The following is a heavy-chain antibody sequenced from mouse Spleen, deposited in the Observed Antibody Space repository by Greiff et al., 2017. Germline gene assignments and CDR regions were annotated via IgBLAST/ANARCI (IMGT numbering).Heavy chain of an antibody. CDR1: GYTFTSYW. CDR3: ARLYDGYLYAMDY. CDR2: IYPGSGST. D-gene: IGHD2-3*01. Sequence: VQLQQPGAELVKPGASVKMSCKASGYTFTSYWITWVKQRPGQGLEWIGDIYPGSGSTNYNEKFKSKATLTVDTSSSTAYMQLSSLTSEDSAVYYCARLYDGYLYAMDYWGQGTSVTVSS. V-gene: IGHV1-55*01. J-gene: IGHJ4*01.